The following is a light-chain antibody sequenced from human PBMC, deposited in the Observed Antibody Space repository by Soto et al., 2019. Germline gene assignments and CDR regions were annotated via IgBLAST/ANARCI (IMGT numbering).Light chain of an antibody. CDR2: EAS. CDR3: QQYGGSTRT. CDR1: QTVSSS. Sequence: EIVLTQSPATLSLSPGERATLSCRASQTVSSSLAWYQQKPGQAPRLLIYEASNRATGIPARFSGSGSGADFTLTISSLEPEDVAVYYCQQYGGSTRTFGQGTKV. J-gene: IGKJ1*01. V-gene: IGKV3-11*01.